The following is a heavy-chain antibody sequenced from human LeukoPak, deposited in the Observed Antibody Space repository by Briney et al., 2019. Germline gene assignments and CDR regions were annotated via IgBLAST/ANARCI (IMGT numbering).Heavy chain of an antibody. CDR1: GGTFSGYA. Sequence: ASVKVSCKASGGTFSGYAISWVRQAPGQGLEWMGGIIPIFGTANYAQKFQGRVTITADESTSTAYMELSSLRSEDTAVYYCARVWYRDYRQPLLNDYYGMDVWGQGTTVTVSS. D-gene: IGHD4-11*01. CDR2: IIPIFGTA. V-gene: IGHV1-69*13. CDR3: ARVWYRDYRQPLLNDYYGMDV. J-gene: IGHJ6*02.